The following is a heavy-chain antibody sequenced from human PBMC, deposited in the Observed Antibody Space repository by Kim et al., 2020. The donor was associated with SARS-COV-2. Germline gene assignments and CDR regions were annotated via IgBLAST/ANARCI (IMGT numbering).Heavy chain of an antibody. CDR3: ARLKTPRSY. CDR2: INPDGSNR. V-gene: IGHV3-74*01. CDR1: GFTFISYW. J-gene: IGHJ4*02. Sequence: GGSLRLSCAASGFTFISYWMHWVRQAPGKGLVWVSRINPDGSNRDYAYSVKGRFTISRDNDKNTLYLQMDSLRAEDTAVYYCARLKTPRSYWGQGTLVTVSS. D-gene: IGHD2-15*01.